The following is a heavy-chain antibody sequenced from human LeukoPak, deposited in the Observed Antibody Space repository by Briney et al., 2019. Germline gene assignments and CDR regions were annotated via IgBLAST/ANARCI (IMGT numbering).Heavy chain of an antibody. CDR2: IIPILGIA. Sequence: ASVEVSCKASGGTFSSYAISWVRQAPGQGLEWMGRIIPILGIANYAQKFQGRVTITADKSTSTAYMELSSLRSEDTAVYYCARDQNTMVRGVIITGDYWGQGTLVTVSS. CDR3: ARDQNTMVRGVIITGDY. CDR1: GGTFSSYA. D-gene: IGHD3-10*01. J-gene: IGHJ4*02. V-gene: IGHV1-69*04.